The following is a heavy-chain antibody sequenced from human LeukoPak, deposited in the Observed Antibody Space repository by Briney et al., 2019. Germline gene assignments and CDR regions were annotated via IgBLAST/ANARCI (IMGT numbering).Heavy chain of an antibody. D-gene: IGHD1-26*01. CDR2: ISYDGSNK. CDR1: GFTFSSYG. Sequence: GRSLRLSCAASGFTFSSYGMHWVRQAPGKGLEWVAVISYDGSNKYYADSVKGRFTISGDNSKNTLYLQMNSLRAEDTAVYYCAKDAYSGSYQDYFDYWGQGTLVTVSS. J-gene: IGHJ4*02. CDR3: AKDAYSGSYQDYFDY. V-gene: IGHV3-30*18.